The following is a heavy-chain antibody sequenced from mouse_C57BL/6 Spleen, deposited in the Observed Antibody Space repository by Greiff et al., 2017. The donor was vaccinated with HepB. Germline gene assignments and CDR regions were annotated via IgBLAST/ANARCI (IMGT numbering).Heavy chain of an antibody. J-gene: IGHJ2*01. Sequence: QVQLKESGAELVRPGASVTLSCKASGYTFTDYEMHWVKQTPVHGLEWIGAIDPETGGTAYNQKFKGKAILTADKSSSTAYMELRSLTSEDSAVYYCTQGNGNWGQGTTLTVSS. V-gene: IGHV1-15*01. CDR1: GYTFTDYE. CDR3: TQGNGN. D-gene: IGHD2-1*01. CDR2: IDPETGGT.